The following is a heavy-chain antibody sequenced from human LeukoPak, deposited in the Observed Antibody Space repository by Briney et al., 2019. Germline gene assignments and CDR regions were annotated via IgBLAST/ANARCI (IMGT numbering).Heavy chain of an antibody. V-gene: IGHV3-30*02. CDR1: GFTFSSYG. CDR3: GKAGYDSSGYGLDAFDI. J-gene: IGHJ3*02. CDR2: IRYDGSNK. D-gene: IGHD3-22*01. Sequence: GGSLRLSCAASGFTFSSYGMQWVRQAPGKGLEWVAFIRYDGSNKYYADSVKGRFTTSRDNSKNTLYLQMNSLRAEDTAVYYCGKAGYDSSGYGLDAFDIWGQGTMVTVSS.